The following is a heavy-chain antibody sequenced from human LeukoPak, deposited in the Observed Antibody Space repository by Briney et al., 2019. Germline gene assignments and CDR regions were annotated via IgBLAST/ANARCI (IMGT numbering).Heavy chain of an antibody. V-gene: IGHV3-21*01. J-gene: IGHJ4*02. CDR1: GFTFSDYY. CDR2: ISSSSSYI. Sequence: PGGSLRLSCAASGFTFSDYYMNWVRQAPGKGLEWVSSISSSSSYIYYADSVKGRFTISRDNAKNSLYLQMNSLRAEDTAVYYCARDRLPNYYDSSGYCFDYWGQGTLVTVSS. D-gene: IGHD3-22*01. CDR3: ARDRLPNYYDSSGYCFDY.